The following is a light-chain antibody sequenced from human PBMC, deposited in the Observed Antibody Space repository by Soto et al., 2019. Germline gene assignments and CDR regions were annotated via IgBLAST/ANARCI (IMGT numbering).Light chain of an antibody. CDR2: DAS. V-gene: IGKV1-33*01. J-gene: IGKJ4*01. Sequence: DSQMTQSLPTLSASVGDRCTITCQAIQDIGNFLSWYQQKAGKVPKLLIFDASNLETGVPSRFSGSGSGTDFTFTISSLPPEDIETYYCQQYDNLPLTFGGGTKVDIK. CDR1: QDIGNF. CDR3: QQYDNLPLT.